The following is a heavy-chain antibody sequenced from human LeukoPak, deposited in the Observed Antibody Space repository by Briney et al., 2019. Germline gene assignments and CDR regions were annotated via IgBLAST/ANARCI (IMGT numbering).Heavy chain of an antibody. V-gene: IGHV3-7*03. Sequence: PGGSLRLSCTASGFTFSSYWMSWVRQAPGKGLEWVANIRQDGSQKNYVDSVKGRFTISRDNAKNSLYLQMNSLRAEDTALYYCASARGYSYGYFDYWGQGTLVTVSS. CDR3: ASARGYSYGYFDY. CDR2: IRQDGSQK. CDR1: GFTFSSYW. J-gene: IGHJ4*02. D-gene: IGHD5-18*01.